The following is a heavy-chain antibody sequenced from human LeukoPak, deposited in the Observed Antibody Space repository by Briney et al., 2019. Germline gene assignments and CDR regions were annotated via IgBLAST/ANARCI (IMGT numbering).Heavy chain of an antibody. CDR2: IKEDGSEK. Sequence: GGSLRLSCAASGFTFSRYWMSWVRQAPGKGLEWVANIKEDGSEKYYVDSVKGRFTISRDNAKNSLYLQMNSLRAEDTAVYYCAKYDTGRTFWGQGTLVTVST. D-gene: IGHD3-10*01. CDR1: GFTFSRYW. CDR3: AKYDTGRTF. V-gene: IGHV3-7*02. J-gene: IGHJ4*02.